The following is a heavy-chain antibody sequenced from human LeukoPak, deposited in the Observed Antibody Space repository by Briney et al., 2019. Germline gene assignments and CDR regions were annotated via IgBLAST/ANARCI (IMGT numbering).Heavy chain of an antibody. Sequence: PSETLSLTCTVSGGSISSGSYYWSWIRQPAGKGLEWIGRIYTSGSTNYNPSLKSRVTISVDMSKNQFSLKLSSVTAADTAVYYCARDGPLDYGDYYGMDVWGQGTTVTVSS. D-gene: IGHD4-17*01. J-gene: IGHJ6*02. CDR3: ARDGPLDYGDYYGMDV. V-gene: IGHV4-61*02. CDR1: GGSISSGSYY. CDR2: IYTSGST.